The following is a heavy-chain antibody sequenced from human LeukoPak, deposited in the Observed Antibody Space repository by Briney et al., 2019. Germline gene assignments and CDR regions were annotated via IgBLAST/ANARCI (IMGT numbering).Heavy chain of an antibody. V-gene: IGHV1-46*01. CDR2: INPSGGST. Sequence: ASVKVSCKASGYTFTSYYMHWVRQAPGQGLEWMGIINPSGGSTSYAQKFQGRVTMTRDTSTSTVYMELSSLRSEDTAVYYCARDSSEGGATTYYYYYGMDVWGQGTTVTVSS. D-gene: IGHD1-26*01. CDR3: ARDSSEGGATTYYYYYGMDV. J-gene: IGHJ6*02. CDR1: GYTFTSYY.